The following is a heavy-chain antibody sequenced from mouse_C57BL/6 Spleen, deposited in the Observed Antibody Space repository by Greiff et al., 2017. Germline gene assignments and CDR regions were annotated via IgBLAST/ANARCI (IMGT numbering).Heavy chain of an antibody. CDR2: IDPSDSYT. Sequence: QVQLQQPGAELVRPGTSVKLSCKASGYTFTSYWMHWVKQRPGQGLEWIGVIDPSDSYTNYNQKFKGKATLTVDTSSSTAYMQLSSLTSEDSAVYCCAKDYSAWFAYWGQGTLVTVSA. CDR1: GYTFTSYW. D-gene: IGHD1-1*01. CDR3: AKDYSAWFAY. J-gene: IGHJ3*01. V-gene: IGHV1-59*01.